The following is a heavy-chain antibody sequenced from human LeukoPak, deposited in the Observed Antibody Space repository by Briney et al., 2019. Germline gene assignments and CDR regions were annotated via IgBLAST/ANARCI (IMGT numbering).Heavy chain of an antibody. CDR3: ARGALRLWTSNFRYYFDY. Sequence: PSETLSLTCAVYGGSFSGYYWSWIRQPPGKGLEWIGEINHSGSTNYNPSLKSRVTISVDTSKNQFSLKLSSVTAADTAVYYCARGALRLWTSNFRYYFDYWGQGTLVTISS. D-gene: IGHD4-11*01. CDR2: INHSGST. J-gene: IGHJ4*02. V-gene: IGHV4-34*01. CDR1: GGSFSGYY.